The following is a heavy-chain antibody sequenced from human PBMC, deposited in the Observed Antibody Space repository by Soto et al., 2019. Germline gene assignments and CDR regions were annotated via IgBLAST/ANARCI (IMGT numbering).Heavy chain of an antibody. V-gene: IGHV1-69*01. Sequence: QVQLVQSGAEVKKPGSSVKVSCKASGGTFSSYTVNWVRQAPGQGLEWMGGLIPMFATAGYAQKFQGRLTITADESTNTAFMELSSLRFEDTVIYYCARDGHFDFWRDPGFDPWGQGTLVTVSS. D-gene: IGHD3-3*01. CDR2: LIPMFATA. J-gene: IGHJ5*02. CDR1: GGTFSSYT. CDR3: ARDGHFDFWRDPGFDP.